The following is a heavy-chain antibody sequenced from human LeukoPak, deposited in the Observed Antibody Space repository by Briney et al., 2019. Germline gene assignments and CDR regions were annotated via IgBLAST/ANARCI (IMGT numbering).Heavy chain of an antibody. D-gene: IGHD6-19*01. CDR1: GFTFSGYA. V-gene: IGHV3-21*01. CDR3: ARGIAVAGTAYWFDP. J-gene: IGHJ5*02. Sequence: GGSLRLSCAASGFTFSGYAMSWVRQAPGKGLEWVSSISSSSSYIYYADSVKGRFTISRDNAKNSLYLQMNSLRAEDTAVYYCARGIAVAGTAYWFDPWGQGTLVTVSS. CDR2: ISSSSSYI.